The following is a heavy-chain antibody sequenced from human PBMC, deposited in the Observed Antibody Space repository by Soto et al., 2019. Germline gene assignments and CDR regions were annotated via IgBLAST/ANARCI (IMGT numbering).Heavy chain of an antibody. CDR1: GFTFSDYY. V-gene: IGHV3-11*01. CDR2: ISSSGSTI. Sequence: TGGSLRLSCAASGFTFSDYYMSWIRQAPGKGLEWVSYISSSGSTIYYADSVKGRFTISRDNAKNSLYLQMNSLRAEDTAVYYCARGERDDFWSGYYISYYYYYMDVWGKGTTVTV. CDR3: ARGERDDFWSGYYISYYYYYMDV. D-gene: IGHD3-3*01. J-gene: IGHJ6*03.